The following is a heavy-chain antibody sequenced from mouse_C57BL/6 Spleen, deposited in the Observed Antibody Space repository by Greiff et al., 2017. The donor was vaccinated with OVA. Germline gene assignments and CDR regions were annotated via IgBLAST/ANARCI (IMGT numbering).Heavy chain of an antibody. CDR1: GYAFTNYL. CDR2: INPGSGGT. Sequence: QVQLQQSGAELVRPGTSVKVSCKASGYAFTNYLIEWVKQRPGPGLEWIGVINPGSGGTNYNEKFKGKATLTADKSSSTAYMQLSSLTSEDSAVYVCERRIYDCPSYAMDYWGQGTSVTVSS. V-gene: IGHV1-54*01. J-gene: IGHJ4*01. CDR3: ERRIYDCPSYAMDY. D-gene: IGHD2-3*01.